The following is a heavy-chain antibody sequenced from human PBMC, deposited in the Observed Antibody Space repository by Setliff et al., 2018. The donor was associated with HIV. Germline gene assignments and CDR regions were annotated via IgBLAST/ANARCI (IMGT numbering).Heavy chain of an antibody. V-gene: IGHV4-59*08. Sequence: PSETLSLTCDVSDFSLSGDYWAWLRLSPGKGLEWIGFVSYTGTTHYSPSRKSRITISVDTSKNQVSLKLNSMTAADTAVYFCVRGPQWLVQKGRVYYFDYWGQGTLVTVSS. D-gene: IGHD6-19*01. J-gene: IGHJ4*02. CDR1: DFSLSGDY. CDR2: VSYTGTT. CDR3: VRGPQWLVQKGRVYYFDY.